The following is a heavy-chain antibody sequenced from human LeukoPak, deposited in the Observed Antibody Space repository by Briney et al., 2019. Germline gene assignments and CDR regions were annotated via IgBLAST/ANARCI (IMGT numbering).Heavy chain of an antibody. CDR3: ARDRDYSGSGSPDY. D-gene: IGHD3-10*01. CDR1: GFTVSSHY. V-gene: IGHV3-66*01. J-gene: IGHJ4*02. CDR2: ISGGGFI. Sequence: PGGSLRLSCAASGFTVSSHYMSWVRQAPGKGPEWFSIISGGGFINYADSVRGRFTISRDNSKNTLYLQMKGLRDEDTAVYYCARDRDYSGSGSPDYWGQGTLVTVSS.